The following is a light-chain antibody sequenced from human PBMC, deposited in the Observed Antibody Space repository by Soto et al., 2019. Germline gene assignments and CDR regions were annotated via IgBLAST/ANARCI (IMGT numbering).Light chain of an antibody. V-gene: IGLV2-8*01. J-gene: IGLJ1*01. CDR2: EVS. CDR3: ISYASSDNFV. Sequence: QSVLTQPPSASGSPGQSVTISCTGTSSDVGGYNYVSWYQQHPGKAPKLMIYEVSKRPSGVPDRFSGSKSDNTAYLTVSGLQAEDEADYYCISYASSDNFVFGTGTKVTVL. CDR1: SSDVGGYNY.